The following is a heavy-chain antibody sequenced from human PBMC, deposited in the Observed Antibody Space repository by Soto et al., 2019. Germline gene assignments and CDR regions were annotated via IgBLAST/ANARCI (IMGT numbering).Heavy chain of an antibody. D-gene: IGHD3-3*01. V-gene: IGHV4-61*05. Sequence: PSETLSLTCTVSGGSISSSSYYWGWIRQPPGKGLEWIGYIYYSGSTNYNPSLKSRVTISVDTSKNQFSLKLSSVTAADTAVYYCAGERITIFGVVIRSYGMHVWGQGTTVTVSS. CDR1: GGSISSSSYY. CDR2: IYYSGST. J-gene: IGHJ6*02. CDR3: AGERITIFGVVIRSYGMHV.